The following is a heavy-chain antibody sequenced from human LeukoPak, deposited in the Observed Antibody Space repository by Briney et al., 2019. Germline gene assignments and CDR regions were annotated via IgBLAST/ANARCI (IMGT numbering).Heavy chain of an antibody. CDR2: IWYDGSNK. J-gene: IGHJ3*02. D-gene: IGHD4-23*01. Sequence: GGSLRLSCAASGFTLSNYGMHWVRQAPGKGLEWVAVIWYDGSNKYYADSVKGRFTISRDNSKNTLYLQMNSLRAEDTAVYYCARQRTPSTVVTTADAFDIWGQGTLVTVSS. V-gene: IGHV3-33*01. CDR3: ARQRTPSTVVTTADAFDI. CDR1: GFTLSNYG.